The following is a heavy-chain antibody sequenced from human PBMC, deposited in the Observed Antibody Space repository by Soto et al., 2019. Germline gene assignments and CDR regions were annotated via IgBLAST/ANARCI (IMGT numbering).Heavy chain of an antibody. CDR3: ARASTYDIWTGYYSATFDY. D-gene: IGHD3-9*01. CDR1: GFTFDDYG. J-gene: IGHJ4*02. V-gene: IGHV3-20*01. Sequence: EVQLVESGGGVVRPGGSLRLSCAASGFTFDDYGMSWVRQAPGKGLEWASGINWNGGSTGYADSVKGRYTISRDNVKNSLYLQMNNLRAEDTALYHCARASTYDIWTGYYSATFDYWGQGTLVTVSS. CDR2: INWNGGST.